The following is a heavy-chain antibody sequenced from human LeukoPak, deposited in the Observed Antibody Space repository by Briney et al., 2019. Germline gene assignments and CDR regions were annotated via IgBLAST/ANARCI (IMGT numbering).Heavy chain of an antibody. J-gene: IGHJ3*01. Sequence: SQTLSLTCTVSGGSISSGSFYWSWIRQPAGKGLEWIGRIYTSGTTNYNPSLKSRVTISVDTSKNQFSLKLSSVTAADTVVYYCATTVVTPDHDAFDFWGQGTMVTVSS. CDR3: ATTVVTPDHDAFDF. V-gene: IGHV4-61*02. CDR1: GGSISSGSFY. D-gene: IGHD4-23*01. CDR2: IYTSGTT.